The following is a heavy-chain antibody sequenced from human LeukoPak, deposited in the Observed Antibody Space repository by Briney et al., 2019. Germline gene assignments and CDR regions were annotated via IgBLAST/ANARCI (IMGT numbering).Heavy chain of an antibody. Sequence: PGGSLRLSCAASGFTFSSYGMHWVRQAPGKGLEWVAVISYDGSDKYYADSVKGRFTISRDNSKNTLYLQMNSLRAEDTAVYYCAIGSYLGYWGQGTLVTVSS. CDR2: ISYDGSDK. CDR1: GFTFSSYG. D-gene: IGHD3-16*02. V-gene: IGHV3-30*03. CDR3: AIGSYLGY. J-gene: IGHJ4*02.